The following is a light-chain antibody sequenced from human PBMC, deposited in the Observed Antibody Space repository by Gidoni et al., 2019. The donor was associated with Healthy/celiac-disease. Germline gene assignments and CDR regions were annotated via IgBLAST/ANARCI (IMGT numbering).Light chain of an antibody. V-gene: IGKV1-39*01. CDR2: AAS. Sequence: DIQLTQSPSSLSASVGDRVTITCRESQSISSYLNWYQQKPGKAPKLLIYAASSLQSGVPSRFSGCGSGTDFTLTISSLQPEDFATYYCQQSYSTLQTFGQGTKVEIK. CDR3: QQSYSTLQT. J-gene: IGKJ1*01. CDR1: QSISSY.